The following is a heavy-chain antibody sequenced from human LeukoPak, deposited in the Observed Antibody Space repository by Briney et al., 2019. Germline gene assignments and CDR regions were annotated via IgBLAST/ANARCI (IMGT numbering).Heavy chain of an antibody. Sequence: GESLKISCXVSGYSFTSYWIGWVRQMPGKGLEWMGIINPGDSDTTYSPSFQGQVTISADKSISTAYLQWTSLKASDTAMYYCARQYLSGHTDYWGRGTLVTVSS. D-gene: IGHD6-19*01. J-gene: IGHJ4*02. CDR3: ARQYLSGHTDY. CDR1: GYSFTSYW. CDR2: INPGDSDT. V-gene: IGHV5-51*01.